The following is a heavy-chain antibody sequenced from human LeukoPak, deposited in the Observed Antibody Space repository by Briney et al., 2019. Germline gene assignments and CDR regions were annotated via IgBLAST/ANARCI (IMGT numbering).Heavy chain of an antibody. CDR1: GFTFSRYW. CDR2: DDSDGTST. Sequence: GGSLRLSCAASGFTFSRYWMSWVRQAPGKGLVWVSHDDSDGTSTRYADSVKGRFTISRDNSRNTLYLQMNSLRDEDTAVYYCARDLSGSYWSGAFDIWGQGTMVTVSS. V-gene: IGHV3-74*01. D-gene: IGHD1-26*01. J-gene: IGHJ3*02. CDR3: ARDLSGSYWSGAFDI.